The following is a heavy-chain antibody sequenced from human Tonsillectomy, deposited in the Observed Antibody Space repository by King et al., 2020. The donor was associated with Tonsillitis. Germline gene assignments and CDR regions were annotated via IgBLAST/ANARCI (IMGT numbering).Heavy chain of an antibody. V-gene: IGHV5-10-1*03. Sequence: EQLVQSGAEVKKPGESLRISCKGSGYSFTSYWISWVRQMPGKGLEWMGRIDPSDSFINYSPSFQGHVTISADRSISTAYLQWSSLKASDTAMYYCARHEGYSSGWYHYWGQGTLVTVSS. CDR1: GYSFTSYW. D-gene: IGHD6-19*01. CDR3: ARHEGYSSGWYHY. CDR2: IDPSDSFI. J-gene: IGHJ4*02.